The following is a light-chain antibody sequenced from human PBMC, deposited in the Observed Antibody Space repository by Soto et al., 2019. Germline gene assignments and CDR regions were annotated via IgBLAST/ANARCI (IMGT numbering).Light chain of an antibody. CDR1: QTVRTY. CDR3: QQSYNSPVT. CDR2: AAS. J-gene: IGKJ5*01. V-gene: IGKV1-39*01. Sequence: DIQMTQSPASLSASIEDRVTITCRASQTVRTYLNWYQQKPGKAPTLLIYAASNLQSGVPSRVSGSGSGTDFTLTITSLRPEDLATYWCQQSYNSPVTFGQGARLEI.